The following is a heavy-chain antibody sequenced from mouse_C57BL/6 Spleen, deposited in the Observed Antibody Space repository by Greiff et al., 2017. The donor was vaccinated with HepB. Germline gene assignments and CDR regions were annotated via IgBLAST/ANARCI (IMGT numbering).Heavy chain of an antibody. CDR1: GYTFTSYW. V-gene: IGHV1-53*01. CDR2: INPSNGGT. Sequence: QVQLQQPGTELVKPGASVKLSCKASGYTFTSYWMHWVKQRPGQGLEWIGNINPSNGGTNYNEKFKSKATLTVDKSSSTAYMQLSSLTSEDSAVYYCARWGTGSSYRYFDVWGTGTTVTVSS. J-gene: IGHJ1*03. D-gene: IGHD1-1*01. CDR3: ARWGTGSSYRYFDV.